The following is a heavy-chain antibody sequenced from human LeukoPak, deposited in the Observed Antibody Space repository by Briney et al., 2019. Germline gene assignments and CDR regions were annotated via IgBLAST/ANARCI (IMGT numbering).Heavy chain of an antibody. Sequence: ASVKVSCKASGYTFTGYYMHWVRQAPGQGLEWMGWINPNSGGTNYAQKFQGGVTMTRDTSISTAYMELSSLRSDDTAVYYCATTYGSGSYYTPDYWGQGTLVTVSS. CDR2: INPNSGGT. D-gene: IGHD3-10*01. CDR1: GYTFTGYY. CDR3: ATTYGSGSYYTPDY. J-gene: IGHJ4*02. V-gene: IGHV1-2*02.